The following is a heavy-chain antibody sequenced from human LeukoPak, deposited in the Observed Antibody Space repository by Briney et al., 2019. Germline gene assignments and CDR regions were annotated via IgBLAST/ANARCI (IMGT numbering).Heavy chain of an antibody. J-gene: IGHJ4*02. CDR2: SSSSSSYK. V-gene: IGHV3-21*01. Sequence: GGSLRLSCAASEFTFSSYTMNWVRQAPGKGLEWVSSSSSSSSYKDYADSVKGRFTISRDNAKNSLYLQMNSLGAEDTAVYYCARGCYDGSGYSPYNFDHWGQGTLVTVSS. CDR3: ARGCYDGSGYSPYNFDH. CDR1: EFTFSSYT. D-gene: IGHD3-22*01.